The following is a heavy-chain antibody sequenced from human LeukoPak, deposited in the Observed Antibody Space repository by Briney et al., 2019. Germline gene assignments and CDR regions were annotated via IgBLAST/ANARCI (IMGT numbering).Heavy chain of an antibody. CDR3: ARGLGIDY. Sequence: ASVKVSCKASGYSLNAYYMHWVRQAPGQGLEWMGWINPSSGGTKYAQKFQGRVTMARDTSISTTYMELSRLTSDDTALYYCARGLGIDYWGQGTLVTVSS. CDR2: INPSSGGT. CDR1: GYSLNAYY. D-gene: IGHD4-11*01. V-gene: IGHV1-2*02. J-gene: IGHJ4*02.